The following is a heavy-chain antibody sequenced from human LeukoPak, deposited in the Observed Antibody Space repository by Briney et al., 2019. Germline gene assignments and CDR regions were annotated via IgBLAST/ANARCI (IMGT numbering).Heavy chain of an antibody. Sequence: GGSLRLSCAASGVTFSSYWMHWVRQAPGKGLVWVSRINSDGSSTIYADSVKGRFTISRDNAKNTLYLQMNSLRAEDTAVYYCAKDEGYYDSSGYYYLDYWGQGTLVTVSS. J-gene: IGHJ4*02. CDR3: AKDEGYYDSSGYYYLDY. V-gene: IGHV3-74*01. D-gene: IGHD3-22*01. CDR1: GVTFSSYW. CDR2: INSDGSST.